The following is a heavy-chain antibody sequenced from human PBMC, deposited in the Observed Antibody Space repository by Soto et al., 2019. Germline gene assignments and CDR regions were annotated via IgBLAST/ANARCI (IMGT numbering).Heavy chain of an antibody. CDR2: INHSGST. Sequence: QVQLQQWGAGLLKPSETLSLTCAVYGGSFSGYYWSWIRQPPGKGLEWIGEINHSGSTNYNPSLKSRVTISVDTSKNQFSQKLSSVTAADTAVYYCARAYGYCSSTSCYPLDYWGQGTLVTVSS. D-gene: IGHD2-2*01. CDR1: GGSFSGYY. J-gene: IGHJ4*02. CDR3: ARAYGYCSSTSCYPLDY. V-gene: IGHV4-34*01.